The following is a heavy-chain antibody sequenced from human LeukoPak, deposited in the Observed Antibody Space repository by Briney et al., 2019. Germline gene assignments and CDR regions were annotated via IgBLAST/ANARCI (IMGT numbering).Heavy chain of an antibody. J-gene: IGHJ4*02. V-gene: IGHV4-39*07. D-gene: IGHD2-2*01. CDR1: GGSISNSSYY. CDR3: ASRVVPAANYFDY. Sequence: SETLSLTCTVSGGSISNSSYYWVWIRQPPGKGLEWIGEINHSGSTNYNPSLKSRVTISVDTSKNQFSLKLSSVTAADTAVYYCASRVVPAANYFDYWGQGTLVTVSS. CDR2: INHSGST.